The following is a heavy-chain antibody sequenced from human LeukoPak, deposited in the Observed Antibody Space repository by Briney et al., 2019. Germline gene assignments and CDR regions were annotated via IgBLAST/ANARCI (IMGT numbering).Heavy chain of an antibody. Sequence: GGSLRLSCAASGFTFSSYSINWVRQAPGKGLEWVSSISSSSSYIYYADSVKGRFTISRDNAKNSLYLQMNSLRAEDTAVYYCARWGSAAVVDYWGQGTLVTVSS. V-gene: IGHV3-21*01. CDR1: GFTFSSYS. CDR2: ISSSSSYI. J-gene: IGHJ4*02. CDR3: ARWGSAAVVDY. D-gene: IGHD6-13*01.